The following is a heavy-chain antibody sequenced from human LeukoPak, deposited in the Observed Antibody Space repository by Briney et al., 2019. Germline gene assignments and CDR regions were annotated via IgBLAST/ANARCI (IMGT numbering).Heavy chain of an antibody. CDR1: GGSISSYY. D-gene: IGHD3-22*01. J-gene: IGHJ5*02. V-gene: IGHV4-59*08. Sequence: SETLSLTCTVSGGSISSYYWSWIRQPPGRGLEWIGYIYYSGSTNYNPSLKSRVTISVDTSKNQFSLKLSSVTAADTAVYYCAGTYYYDSSGYYQGWFDPWGQGTLVTVSS. CDR2: IYYSGST. CDR3: AGTYYYDSSGYYQGWFDP.